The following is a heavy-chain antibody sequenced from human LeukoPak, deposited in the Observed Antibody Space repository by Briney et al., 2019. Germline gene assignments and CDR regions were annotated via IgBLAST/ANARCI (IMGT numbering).Heavy chain of an antibody. CDR1: GYTFTSYY. V-gene: IGHV1-46*01. CDR3: ARVGYCSGDSCYNDY. J-gene: IGHJ4*02. Sequence: ASVKVSCKASGYTFTSYYMHWVRQAPGPGLEWMGIINPSGGSTSYAQKFQGRVTMTRDTSTSTVYMELSSLRSEDAAVYYCARVGYCSGDSCYNDYWGQGTLVTVSS. CDR2: INPSGGST. D-gene: IGHD2-15*01.